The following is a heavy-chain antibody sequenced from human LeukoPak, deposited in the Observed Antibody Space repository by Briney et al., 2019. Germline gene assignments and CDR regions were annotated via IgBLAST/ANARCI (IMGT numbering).Heavy chain of an antibody. V-gene: IGHV3-53*01. D-gene: IGHD3-22*01. Sequence: GGSLRLSCAASGFTVSSNYMSWVRQAPGKGLEWVSVIYSGGSTYYADSVKGRFTISRDNSKNTLYLQTNSLRAEDTAVYYCAANYYYDSSGYFGLFYWGQGTLVTVSS. CDR1: GFTVSSNY. CDR2: IYSGGST. J-gene: IGHJ4*02. CDR3: AANYYYDSSGYFGLFY.